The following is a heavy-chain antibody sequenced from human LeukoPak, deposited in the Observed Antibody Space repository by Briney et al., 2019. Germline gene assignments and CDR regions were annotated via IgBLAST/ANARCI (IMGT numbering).Heavy chain of an antibody. CDR2: IIPILGIA. CDR3: ARDIAPDYGDYGYFDY. D-gene: IGHD4-17*01. Sequence: SVKVSCKASGGTFINYAISWVRQAPGQGLEWMGRIIPILGIANYAQKFQGRVTIPADKSTSTAYMELSSLRSDDTALYYCARDIAPDYGDYGYFDYWGQGTLVTVSP. V-gene: IGHV1-69*04. CDR1: GGTFINYA. J-gene: IGHJ4*02.